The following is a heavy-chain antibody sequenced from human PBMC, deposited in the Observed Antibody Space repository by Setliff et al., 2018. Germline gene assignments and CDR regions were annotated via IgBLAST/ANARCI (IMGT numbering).Heavy chain of an antibody. Sequence: ASVKVSCKTSGYTFTNYGITWVRQAPGQGLEWMGWINNYNFNTQYAQKFQGRVTVTTDTSTTTAYMELRSLRADDTAVYYCARDADNYDTSENPIFDYWGQGTLVTVSS. D-gene: IGHD3-22*01. CDR1: GYTFTNYG. CDR2: INNYNFNT. J-gene: IGHJ4*02. V-gene: IGHV1-18*01. CDR3: ARDADNYDTSENPIFDY.